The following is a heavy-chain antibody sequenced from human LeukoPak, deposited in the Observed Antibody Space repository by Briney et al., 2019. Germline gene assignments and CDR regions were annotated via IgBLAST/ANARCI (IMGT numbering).Heavy chain of an antibody. CDR3: AKRESSGWFYFDY. V-gene: IGHV3-23*01. CDR2: ISGGGDST. Sequence: GGSLRLFCAASGFTFSTYAMSWVRQAPGKGLEWVSAISGGGDSTYYADSVKGRFTISRDNSKDTLYLQMNSLRAEDTAIYYCAKRESSGWFYFDYWGQGTLVTVSS. D-gene: IGHD6-19*01. J-gene: IGHJ4*02. CDR1: GFTFSTYA.